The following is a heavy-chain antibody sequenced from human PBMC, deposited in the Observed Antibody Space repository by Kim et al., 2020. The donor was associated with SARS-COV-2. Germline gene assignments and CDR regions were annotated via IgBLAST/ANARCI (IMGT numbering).Heavy chain of an antibody. Sequence: GGSLRLSCAASGFTFSSYGMHWVRQAPGKGLEWVAVISYDGSNKYYADSVKGRFTISRDNSKNTLYLQMNSLRAEDTAVYYCAKPDIVVVPAAIVDYYYGMDVWGQGTTVTVSS. CDR2: ISYDGSNK. V-gene: IGHV3-30*18. CDR3: AKPDIVVVPAAIVDYYYGMDV. D-gene: IGHD2-2*02. CDR1: GFTFSSYG. J-gene: IGHJ6*02.